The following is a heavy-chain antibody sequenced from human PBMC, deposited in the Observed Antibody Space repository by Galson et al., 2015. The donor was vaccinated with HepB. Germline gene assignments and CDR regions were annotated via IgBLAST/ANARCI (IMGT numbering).Heavy chain of an antibody. CDR3: AKVAWPRPLGYCSGGSCPPIDY. J-gene: IGHJ4*02. CDR1: GFTFSSYT. D-gene: IGHD2-15*01. V-gene: IGHV3-23*01. CDR2: ISGSGGST. Sequence: SLRLSCAASGFTFSSYTMNWVRQAPGRGLEWVSGISGSGGSTYYADSVKGRFTISRDNSKITLYLQMNSLRAEDTAVYYCAKVAWPRPLGYCSGGSCPPIDYWGQGTLVTVSS.